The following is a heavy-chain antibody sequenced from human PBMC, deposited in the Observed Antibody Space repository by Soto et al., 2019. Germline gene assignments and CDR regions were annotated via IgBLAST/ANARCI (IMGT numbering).Heavy chain of an antibody. CDR1: GFTFSSYA. CDR2: ISGSGGST. CDR3: AQGSSGSRPYYFDN. V-gene: IGHV3-23*01. J-gene: IGHJ4*02. D-gene: IGHD3-22*01. Sequence: EVQLLESGGGLVQPGGSLRLSCAASGFTFSSYAMSWVRQAPGKGLEWVSAISGSGGSTYYADSVKGRFTLSRDNSKSTLYLQINSLRAEDTAVYYCAQGSSGSRPYYFDNWGQGTQVTVSS.